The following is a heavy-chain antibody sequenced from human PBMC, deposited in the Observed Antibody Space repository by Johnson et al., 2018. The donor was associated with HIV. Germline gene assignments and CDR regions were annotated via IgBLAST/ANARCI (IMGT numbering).Heavy chain of an antibody. CDR3: AKCIWGSSLIDVFDI. CDR1: GFTFSSYG. V-gene: IGHV3-30*18. Sequence: QVQLVESGGGVVQPGRSLRLSCAASGFTFSSYGMHWVRQAPGKGLEWVAVISYDGSNKYYAASVKGRFTISRDNSKNTLYLQMNSLRVEDTAVYYCAKCIWGSSLIDVFDIWGQGTTVIVSS. D-gene: IGHD3-16*01. CDR2: ISYDGSNK. J-gene: IGHJ3*02.